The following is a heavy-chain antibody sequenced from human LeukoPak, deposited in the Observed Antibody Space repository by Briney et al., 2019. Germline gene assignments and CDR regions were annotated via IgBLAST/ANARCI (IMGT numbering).Heavy chain of an antibody. CDR3: AGGFGTTVSSFDN. J-gene: IGHJ4*02. D-gene: IGHD4-11*01. CDR2: IYYSGST. Sequence: PSETLSLTCTVSGGSISSYYWSWIRQPPGKGLEWIGYIYYSGSTNYNPSLKSRVTISVDTSKNQFSLKLSSATAADTAVYYCAGGFGTTVSSFDNWGQGTLVTVSS. V-gene: IGHV4-59*08. CDR1: GGSISSYY.